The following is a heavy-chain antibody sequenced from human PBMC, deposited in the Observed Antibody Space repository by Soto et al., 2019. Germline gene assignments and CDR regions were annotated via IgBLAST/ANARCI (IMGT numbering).Heavy chain of an antibody. Sequence: SETLSLTCTVSGGSISSYYWSWIRQPPGKGLEWIGYIYYSGSTNYNPSLKSRVTISVDTSKNQFSLKLSSVTAADTAVYYCARTIDFRSYYFDYWGQGTLVTVSS. V-gene: IGHV4-59*08. CDR3: ARTIDFRSYYFDY. D-gene: IGHD3-3*01. CDR2: IYYSGST. CDR1: GGSISSYY. J-gene: IGHJ4*02.